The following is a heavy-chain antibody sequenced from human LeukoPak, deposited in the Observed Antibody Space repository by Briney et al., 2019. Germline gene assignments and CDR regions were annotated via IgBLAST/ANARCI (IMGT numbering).Heavy chain of an antibody. CDR2: ISAYNGNT. J-gene: IGHJ6*02. Sequence: AASVKVSCKASGYTFTSYGISWVRQAPGQGLEWMGWISAYNGNTNYAQKLQGRVTMTTDTSTSTAYMELRSLRSDDTAVYYCARDRGYSSGWYGYYGMDVWGQGTTVTVSS. CDR3: ARDRGYSSGWYGYYGMDV. V-gene: IGHV1-18*01. D-gene: IGHD6-19*01. CDR1: GYTFTSYG.